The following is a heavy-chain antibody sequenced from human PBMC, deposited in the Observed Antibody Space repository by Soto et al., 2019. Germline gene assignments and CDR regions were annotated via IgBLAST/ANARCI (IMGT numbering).Heavy chain of an antibody. CDR3: AREGRGKKAGYNGLVSLGY. CDR1: GSRFSNYV. J-gene: IGHJ4*02. D-gene: IGHD2-2*02. CDR2: IIPIFNST. Sequence: QVQLVQSGAEVKTPGSSLKVSCKVSGSRFSNYVISWLRQAPGHGLEWLGRIIPIFNSTKYAQSFQGRVTITADKSTITSSLELSSLRSDDTAVYYCAREGRGKKAGYNGLVSLGYWGQGTLVTVAS. V-gene: IGHV1-69*06.